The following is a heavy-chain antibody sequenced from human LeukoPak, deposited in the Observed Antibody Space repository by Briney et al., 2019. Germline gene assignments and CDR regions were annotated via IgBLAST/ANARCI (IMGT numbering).Heavy chain of an antibody. CDR3: ARGGYSYGLPYMDV. CDR1: GGSFSGYY. CDR2: INHSGST. Sequence: SSETLSLTCAVCGGSFSGYYWGWIRQPPGKGLEWIGEINHSGSTNYNPSLKSRVTISVDTSKNQFSLKLSSVTAADTAVYYCARGGYSYGLPYMDVWGKGTTVTVSS. J-gene: IGHJ6*03. V-gene: IGHV4-34*01. D-gene: IGHD5-18*01.